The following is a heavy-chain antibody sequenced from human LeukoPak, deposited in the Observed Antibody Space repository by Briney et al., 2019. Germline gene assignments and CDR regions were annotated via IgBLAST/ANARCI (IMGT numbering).Heavy chain of an antibody. CDR1: GYTFTSYD. J-gene: IGHJ6*03. CDR2: MNPNSGNT. V-gene: IGHV1-8*03. Sequence: ASVKVSCKASGYTFTSYDINWVRQATGQGLEWMGWMNPNSGNTGYAQKFQGRVTITRNTSISTAYMELSSLRSEDTAVYYCARARRYSSGWYRGYYYYYYMDVWGKGTTVTVSS. CDR3: ARARRYSSGWYRGYYYYYYMDV. D-gene: IGHD6-19*01.